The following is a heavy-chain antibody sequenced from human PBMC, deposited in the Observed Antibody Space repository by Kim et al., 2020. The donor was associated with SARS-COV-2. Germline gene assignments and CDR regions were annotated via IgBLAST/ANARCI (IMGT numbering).Heavy chain of an antibody. CDR3: TSLAAAGSFDY. CDR2: TL. Sequence: TLSYAAPRKGRSTIPRDKAKNSLYLQMNSQRAEDTAVYYCTSLAAAGSFDYWGQGTLVTVSS. D-gene: IGHD6-13*01. J-gene: IGHJ4*02. V-gene: IGHV3-48*01.